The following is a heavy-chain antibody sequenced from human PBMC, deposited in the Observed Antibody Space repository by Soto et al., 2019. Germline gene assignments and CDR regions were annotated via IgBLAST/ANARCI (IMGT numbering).Heavy chain of an antibody. Sequence: QVQLVESGGGVVQPGRSLRLSCAASGFTFSSYAMHWVRQAPGKGLEWVAVISYDGSNKYYADSVKGRFTISRDNSKNTLYLQMNSLRAEDTAVYYCARDMDDILTGYYAYFFDYWGQGTLVTVSP. D-gene: IGHD3-9*01. CDR1: GFTFSSYA. CDR3: ARDMDDILTGYYAYFFDY. CDR2: ISYDGSNK. J-gene: IGHJ4*02. V-gene: IGHV3-30-3*01.